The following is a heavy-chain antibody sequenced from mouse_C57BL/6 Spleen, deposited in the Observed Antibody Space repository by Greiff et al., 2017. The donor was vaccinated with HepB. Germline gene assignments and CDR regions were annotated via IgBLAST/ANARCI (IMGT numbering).Heavy chain of an antibody. CDR1: GFSFNTYA. V-gene: IGHV10-1*01. CDR2: IRSKSNNYAT. CDR3: VRQVYSNYFDY. D-gene: IGHD2-5*01. Sequence: EVQVVESGGGLVQPKGSLKLSCAASGFSFNTYAMNWVRQAPGKGLEWVARIRSKSNNYATYYADSVKDRFTISRDDSESMLYLQMNNLKTEDTAMYYCVRQVYSNYFDYWGQGTTLTVSS. J-gene: IGHJ2*01.